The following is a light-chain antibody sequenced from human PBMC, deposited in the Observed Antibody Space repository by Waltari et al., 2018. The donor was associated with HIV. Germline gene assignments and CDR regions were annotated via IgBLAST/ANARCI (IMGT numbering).Light chain of an antibody. CDR1: QTVTNK. CDR2: DAS. V-gene: IGKV1-39*01. Sequence: DIKIAQSPSLLSPSVGDSVSIPCRASQTVTNKLNWYQQKPGKAPQVLIYDASTLQSGVPSRFRGSGSGTDFTLTITSLQLDDFATYFCQQSYSSPLTFGPGTKVDIK. CDR3: QQSYSSPLT. J-gene: IGKJ3*01.